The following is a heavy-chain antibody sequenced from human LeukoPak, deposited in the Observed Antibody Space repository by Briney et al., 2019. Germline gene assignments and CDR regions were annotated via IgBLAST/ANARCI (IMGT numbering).Heavy chain of an antibody. CDR2: ITHSGST. D-gene: IGHD3-16*01. V-gene: IGHV4-34*01. CDR1: GGPFSTYS. J-gene: IGHJ4*02. Sequence: SETLSLTCAVKGGPFSTYSWTWIRQTPGKGLEWIGEITHSGSTSFNPSLKSRVAMSIDSSKYQFSLTLDSVTAADTAVYYCARRTRSGDFRFDYWGQGTLVIVSS. CDR3: ARRTRSGDFRFDY.